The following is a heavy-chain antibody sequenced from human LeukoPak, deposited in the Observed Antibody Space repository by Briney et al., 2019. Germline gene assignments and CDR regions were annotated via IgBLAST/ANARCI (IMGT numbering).Heavy chain of an antibody. J-gene: IGHJ6*02. CDR1: GDSLSSYY. CDR2: MYYSGST. V-gene: IGHV4-59*12. Sequence: SETLSLTCTASGDSLSSYYWSWIRQPPGKGLEWIGYMYYSGSTNYNPSLKSRVTISVDTSKNQFSLKLSSVTAADTAVYYCARGGIAAAAGPYGMDVWGQGTTVTVSS. CDR3: ARGGIAAAAGPYGMDV. D-gene: IGHD6-13*01.